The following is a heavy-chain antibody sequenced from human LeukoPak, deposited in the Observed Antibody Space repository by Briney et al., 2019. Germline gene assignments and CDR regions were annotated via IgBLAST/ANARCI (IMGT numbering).Heavy chain of an antibody. D-gene: IGHD3-16*01. CDR1: GFTFIRYS. V-gene: IGHV3-21*04. J-gene: IGHJ6*02. CDR3: ARGGGLDV. Sequence: PGGSLRLSCAASGFTFIRYSMNWVRQAPGKGLEWVSSISSGRGYMYYADSAKGRFTISRDSAKNSLYLQMSNLRAEDTAVYFCARGGGLDVWGQGATVTVSS. CDR2: ISSGRGYM.